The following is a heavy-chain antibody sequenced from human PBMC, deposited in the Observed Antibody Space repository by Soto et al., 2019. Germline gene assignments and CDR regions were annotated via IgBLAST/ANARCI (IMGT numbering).Heavy chain of an antibody. CDR3: ARTPRHSPYYFDY. Sequence: QVQLVESGGGVVQPGRSLRLSCAASGFTFSSYGMHWVRQAPGKGLEWVAVIWYDGSNKYYADSVKGRFTISRDNSKNTLYLQMNSLRAEDTAVYYCARTPRHSPYYFDYWGQGTMVTVSS. V-gene: IGHV3-33*01. J-gene: IGHJ4*02. CDR2: IWYDGSNK. CDR1: GFTFSSYG.